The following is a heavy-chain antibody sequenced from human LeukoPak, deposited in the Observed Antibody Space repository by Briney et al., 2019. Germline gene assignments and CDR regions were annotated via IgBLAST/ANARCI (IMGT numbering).Heavy chain of an antibody. J-gene: IGHJ4*02. CDR3: ARLPGTNWMGEFYFDY. D-gene: IGHD3-16*01. Sequence: SETLSLTCTVSSGSISSSNYYWRWVRQPPGKGLEWIGRVYYSGTTFYNPSLKSRVTISRDTSKNQFSLRLSSVTAADTAVYYCARLPGTNWMGEFYFDYWGQGTLVTVSS. CDR1: SGSISSSNYY. V-gene: IGHV4-39*01. CDR2: VYYSGTT.